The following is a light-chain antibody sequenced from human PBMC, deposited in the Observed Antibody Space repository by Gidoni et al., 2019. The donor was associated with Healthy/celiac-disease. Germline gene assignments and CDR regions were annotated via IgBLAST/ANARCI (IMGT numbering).Light chain of an antibody. J-gene: IGKJ2*01. Sequence: DIWTTQSPLSLPVTPGEPPSIACRSRQCLLHSNGNNCLDWYLQKPGQSPQLLIYVGSNRACGVPERFSGSGSGTDFTLKISRVEAEDVGVYYCKQDIRNPLAFGQGTKLEIK. CDR2: VGS. V-gene: IGKV2-28*01. CDR1: QCLLHSNGNNC. CDR3: KQDIRNPLA.